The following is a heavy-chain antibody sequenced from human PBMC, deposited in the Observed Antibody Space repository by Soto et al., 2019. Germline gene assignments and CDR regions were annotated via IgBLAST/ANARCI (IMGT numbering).Heavy chain of an antibody. CDR2: IDQHGSVR. Sequence: PGGSLRLSCVGSGFTFDTYWRHWIRQTPGKGLEWVANIDQHGSVRYYVDSVKGRFTITRDNALNSVFLQMNSLKTDDTAVYFCARGLGASRSEGYSRYNWFDPWGRGTLVTVSS. D-gene: IGHD3-16*01. J-gene: IGHJ5*02. CDR3: ARGLGASRSEGYSRYNWFDP. V-gene: IGHV3-7*03. CDR1: GFTFDTYW.